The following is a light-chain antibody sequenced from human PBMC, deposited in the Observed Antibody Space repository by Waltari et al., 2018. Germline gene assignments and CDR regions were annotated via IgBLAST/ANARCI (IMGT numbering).Light chain of an antibody. Sequence: DIVMTQSPDSLTVSLGERATINCKSSQSFLSSSNTKNYLGCYQQKPGQPPRLLITWASTRESGVPDPFSHSGSRTDFTLTISTLQAEDVSVYYCQQCYTFPYNFGPGTKPKIK. CDR1: QSFLSSSNTKNY. J-gene: IGKJ2*01. V-gene: IGKV4-1*01. CDR2: WAS. CDR3: QQCYTFPYN.